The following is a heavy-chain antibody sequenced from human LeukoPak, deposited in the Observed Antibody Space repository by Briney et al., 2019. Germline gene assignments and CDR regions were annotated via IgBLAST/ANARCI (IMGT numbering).Heavy chain of an antibody. D-gene: IGHD3-22*01. V-gene: IGHV3-23*01. CDR1: GFTFSNAW. CDR2: ISGSGGST. Sequence: GGSLRLSCAASGFTFSNAWMSWVRQAPGKGLEWVSAISGSGGSTYYADSVKGRFTISRDNSKNTLYLQMNSLRAEDTAVYYCAKDRAYYYDSSGLFDYWGQGTLVTVSS. CDR3: AKDRAYYYDSSGLFDY. J-gene: IGHJ4*02.